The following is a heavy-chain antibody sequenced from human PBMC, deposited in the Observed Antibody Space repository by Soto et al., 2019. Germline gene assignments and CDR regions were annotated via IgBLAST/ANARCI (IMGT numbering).Heavy chain of an antibody. D-gene: IGHD1-1*01. CDR2: IYWDDDK. Sequence: QITLKESGPTRVKPTQTLTLTCTFSGFSISTRGVGVGWIRQPPGKALERLALIYWDDDKRYSPSLKSRLTITKDTSKNQVVLTMTNIDPVDTATYYCAHRAGLQGNWNGGYFDYWGQGALVTVSS. J-gene: IGHJ4*02. V-gene: IGHV2-5*02. CDR1: GFSISTRGVG. CDR3: AHRAGLQGNWNGGYFDY.